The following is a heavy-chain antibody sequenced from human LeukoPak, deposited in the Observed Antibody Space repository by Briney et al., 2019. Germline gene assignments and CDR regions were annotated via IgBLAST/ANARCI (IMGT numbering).Heavy chain of an antibody. CDR2: INHSGST. CDR1: GGSFSGYY. D-gene: IGHD3-22*01. J-gene: IGHJ3*02. V-gene: IGHV4-34*01. CDR3: ARDRPGISSGYYAADAFDI. Sequence: SETLSLTCAVYGGSFSGYYWSWIRQPPGKGLEWIGEINHSGSTNYNPSLKSRVTISVDTSKTQFSLKLSSVTAADTAVYYCARDRPGISSGYYAADAFDIWGQGTMVTVSS.